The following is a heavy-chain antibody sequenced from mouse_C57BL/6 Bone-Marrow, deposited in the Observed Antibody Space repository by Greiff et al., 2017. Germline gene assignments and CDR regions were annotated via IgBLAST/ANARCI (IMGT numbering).Heavy chain of an antibody. CDR1: GYTFTSYW. J-gene: IGHJ1*03. CDR3: ARDDGYYWYFDV. CDR2: IYPGSGST. Sequence: VKLQQPGAELVKPGASVKMSCKASGYTFTSYWITWVKQRPGQGLEWIGDIYPGSGSTNYNEKFKSKATLTVDTSSSTAYMQLSSLTSEDSAVYYCARDDGYYWYFDVWGTGTTVTVSS. V-gene: IGHV1-55*01. D-gene: IGHD2-3*01.